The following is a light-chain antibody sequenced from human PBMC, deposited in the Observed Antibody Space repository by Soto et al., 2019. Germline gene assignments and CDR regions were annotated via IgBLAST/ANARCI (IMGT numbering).Light chain of an antibody. CDR1: QSVSSY. Sequence: EIVFTQSPATLSLSPGERATLSCRASQSVSSYLAWYQQKPVQAPRLLIYDASSRATGIPARFSGSGSGTDFTLTISSLEPEDFAVYYCQQRSNWPPYTFGQGTKLEIK. CDR3: QQRSNWPPYT. V-gene: IGKV3-11*01. CDR2: DAS. J-gene: IGKJ2*01.